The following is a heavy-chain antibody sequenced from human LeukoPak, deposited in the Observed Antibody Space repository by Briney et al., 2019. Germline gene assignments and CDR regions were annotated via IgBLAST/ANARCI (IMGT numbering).Heavy chain of an antibody. D-gene: IGHD4-11*01. CDR1: GFSFSNYW. CDR2: IKQDGSET. Sequence: PGGSLSLSCAVSGFSFSNYWMTWVRQAPGKGLEWVANIKQDGSETYYEASVRGRFTISRDNAKNSLYLQMNSLRAEDTAVYYCARDSTSGRHEYSNPWGQGALVTVSS. J-gene: IGHJ5*02. V-gene: IGHV3-7*01. CDR3: ARDSTSGRHEYSNP.